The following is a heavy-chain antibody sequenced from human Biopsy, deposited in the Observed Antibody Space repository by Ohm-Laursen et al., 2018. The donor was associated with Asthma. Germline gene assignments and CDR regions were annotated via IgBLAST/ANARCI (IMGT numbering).Heavy chain of an antibody. V-gene: IGHV1-46*01. CDR1: GYTFSSYQ. CDR3: ARSMIVADGSDAFDI. D-gene: IGHD3-22*01. CDR2: IKHISE. Sequence: ASVKVSCKVSGYTFSSYQMHWVRQAPGQGLEWLGMIKHISEYAQKFQGRVTMTRDTSTSTVYMELGSLRSEDTAVYYCARSMIVADGSDAFDIWGQGTMVTVSS. J-gene: IGHJ3*02.